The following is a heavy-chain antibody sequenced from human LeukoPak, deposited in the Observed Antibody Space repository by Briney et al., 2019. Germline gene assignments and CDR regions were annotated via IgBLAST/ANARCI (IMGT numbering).Heavy chain of an antibody. J-gene: IGHJ6*03. CDR1: GGSISSGSYY. CDR3: ARGSSSWYYYYYMDV. CDR2: IYYSGTT. V-gene: IGHV4-61*01. Sequence: SETLSLTCTVSGGSISSGSYYWSWIRQPPGKGLAWIGDIYYSGTTNYTPSLKCRFTISVDTSKNQFSLKLSSVTAADTAVYYCARGSSSWYYYYYMDVWGKGTTVTISS. D-gene: IGHD6-13*01.